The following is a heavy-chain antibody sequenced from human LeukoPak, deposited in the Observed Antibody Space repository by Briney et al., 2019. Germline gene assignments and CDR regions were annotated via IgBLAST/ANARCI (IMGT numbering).Heavy chain of an antibody. V-gene: IGHV3-15*01. CDR2: IKSNGDGGTT. CDR3: TTAAAAGDAFDI. Sequence: GGSLRLSCVASEFSFTDAWMTWVRQAPGRGLEWVGRIKSNGDGGTTDYAAPVKGRFTISRDDAKNTLFLQMNSLRSEDTGVYYCTTAAAAGDAFDIWGQGTMVTVSS. D-gene: IGHD6-13*01. J-gene: IGHJ3*02. CDR1: EFSFTDAW.